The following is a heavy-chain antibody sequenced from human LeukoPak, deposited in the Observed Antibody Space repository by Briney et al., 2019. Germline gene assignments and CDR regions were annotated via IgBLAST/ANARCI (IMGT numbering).Heavy chain of an antibody. D-gene: IGHD3-22*01. V-gene: IGHV4-34*01. J-gene: IGHJ4*02. CDR3: ARPRESYYDSSGYYYYY. Sequence: PSETLSLTCAVYGGSFSGYYWSWIRQPPGKGLEWIGEINHSGSTNYNPSLKSRVTISVDTSKNQFSLQLSSVTAADTAVYYCARPRESYYDSSGYYYYYWGQGTLVTVSS. CDR2: INHSGST. CDR1: GGSFSGYY.